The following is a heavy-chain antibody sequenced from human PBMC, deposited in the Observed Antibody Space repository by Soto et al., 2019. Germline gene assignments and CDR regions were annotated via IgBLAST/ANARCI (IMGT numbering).Heavy chain of an antibody. CDR1: GYTFTGYY. D-gene: IGHD3-9*01. J-gene: IGHJ6*02. CDR3: ARTPKTILPRTPRTNYYYYYGMDV. Sequence: GASVKVSCKASGYTFTGYYMHWVRQAPGQGLEWMGWINPNSGGTNYVQKFQGRVTMTRDTSISTAYMELSRLRSDDTAVYYCARTPKTILPRTPRTNYYYYYGMDVWGQGTTVTVSS. V-gene: IGHV1-2*02. CDR2: INPNSGGT.